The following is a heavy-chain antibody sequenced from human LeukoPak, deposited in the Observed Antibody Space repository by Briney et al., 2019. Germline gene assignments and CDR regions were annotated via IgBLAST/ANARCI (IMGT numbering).Heavy chain of an antibody. CDR2: IWYVGSNK. CDR3: ARGPPTIFGVVKYFDY. V-gene: IGHV3-33*01. Sequence: GSLRLSCAASGFTFSSYGMHWVRQAPGKGLEWVAVIWYVGSNKYHADSVKGRFTISRDNSKNTLYLQMNSLRAEDTAVYYCARGPPTIFGVVKYFDYWGQGTLVTVSS. D-gene: IGHD3-3*01. J-gene: IGHJ4*02. CDR1: GFTFSSYG.